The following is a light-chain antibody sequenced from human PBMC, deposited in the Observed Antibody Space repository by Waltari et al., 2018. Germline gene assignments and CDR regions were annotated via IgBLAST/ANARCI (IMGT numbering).Light chain of an antibody. V-gene: IGKV3-20*01. CDR1: QSLNKNY. J-gene: IGKJ2*01. CDR3: QQYVSSPYT. CDR2: ETS. Sequence: EIVLTQSPGTLSLSTGETATLSCRASQSLNKNYLAWYRQRPGQAPGLLIHETSRRTTGIPDRFSGGGSGTDFALTISRLEAEDSAVYYCQQYVSSPYTFGQGTKLEIK.